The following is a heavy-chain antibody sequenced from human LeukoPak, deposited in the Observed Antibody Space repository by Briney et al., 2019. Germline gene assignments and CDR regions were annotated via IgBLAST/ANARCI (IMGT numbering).Heavy chain of an antibody. CDR1: GFTFGDYA. CDR3: TRADKTYYYDSSGYYSDY. Sequence: GGSLRLSCTASGFTFGDYAMSWFRQAPGKGLEWVGFIRSKAYGGTTEYAASVEGRFTISRDDSKSIAYLQMNSLKTEDTAVYYCTRADKTYYYDSSGYYSDYWGQGTLVTVSS. D-gene: IGHD3-22*01. CDR2: IRSKAYGGTT. V-gene: IGHV3-49*03. J-gene: IGHJ4*02.